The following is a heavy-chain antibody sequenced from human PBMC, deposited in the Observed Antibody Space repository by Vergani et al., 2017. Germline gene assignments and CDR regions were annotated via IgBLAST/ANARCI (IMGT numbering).Heavy chain of an antibody. V-gene: IGHV5-51*03. D-gene: IGHD1-1*01. CDR1: EYSFGNYW. J-gene: IGHJ4*02. CDR2: IYPADSDT. Sequence: EVELVQSGPEMRKPGESLKISCKGSEYSFGNYWIGWVRQMPGKGLEWMGIIYPADSDTRYSPSFQGQVTISADKSISTAFLPWDSLKASDTALYYCARRTTYTDSWGQGTLVTVSS. CDR3: ARRTTYTDS.